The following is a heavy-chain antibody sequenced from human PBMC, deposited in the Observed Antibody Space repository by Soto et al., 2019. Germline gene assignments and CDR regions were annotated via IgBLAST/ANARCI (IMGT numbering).Heavy chain of an antibody. CDR2: IYYRGNA. CDR1: DDSINSDKYY. V-gene: IGHV4-39*01. Sequence: QLQLQESGPGLVKPSETLSLTCSVSDDSINSDKYYWGWIRQPPGKGLEWIGSIYYRGNAYYNPSLQTRVTLALDKSTSQFSLKLNSVTAADSAVYFCARLEGLATISYYFDFWGPGALVTVSS. D-gene: IGHD3-9*01. J-gene: IGHJ4*02. CDR3: ARLEGLATISYYFDF.